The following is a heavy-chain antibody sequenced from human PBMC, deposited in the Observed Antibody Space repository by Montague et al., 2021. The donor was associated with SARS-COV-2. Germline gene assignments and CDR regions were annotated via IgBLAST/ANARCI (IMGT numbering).Heavy chain of an antibody. V-gene: IGHV4-59*08. J-gene: IGHJ4*02. D-gene: IGHD6-19*01. CDR1: AGAIDNNY. CDR2: IYISGAA. Sequence: SETLSLTCTVSAGAIDNNYWSWIRQPPGKELGWVGYIYISGAASYNPSLKSRVTISVNTSRNQFSLQLTSVTAADTAVYYCARRPSSGWSFDSWGQGTQVSVSS. CDR3: ARRPSSGWSFDS.